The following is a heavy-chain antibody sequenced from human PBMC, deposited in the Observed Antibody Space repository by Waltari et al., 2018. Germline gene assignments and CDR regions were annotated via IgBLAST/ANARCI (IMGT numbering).Heavy chain of an antibody. CDR1: EFTFSSYA. CDR2: ISGSGGNT. J-gene: IGHJ4*02. Sequence: EVQLLESGGGLVQPGGSLRLSCAASEFTFSSYAMNWVRQAPGKGLEWVSTISGSGGNTYYADSVKGRFTISRDNSKNTLYLQMNSLRAEDTAVEYCAKDPAGTYYFEYWGQGTLVTVSS. D-gene: IGHD6-19*01. CDR3: AKDPAGTYYFEY. V-gene: IGHV3-23*01.